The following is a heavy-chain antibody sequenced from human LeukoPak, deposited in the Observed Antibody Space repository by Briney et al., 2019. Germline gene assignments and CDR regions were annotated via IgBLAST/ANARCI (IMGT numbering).Heavy chain of an antibody. D-gene: IGHD3-22*01. CDR1: GFTVSSNY. Sequence: GGSLRLSCAASGFTVSSNYMSWVRQAPGKGLEWVSVIYSGGSTYYADSVKGRFTISRDNSKSTLYLQMNSLRAEDTAVYYCARDSYDSSGYSTGLDYWGQGTLVTVSS. CDR2: IYSGGST. J-gene: IGHJ4*02. V-gene: IGHV3-53*01. CDR3: ARDSYDSSGYSTGLDY.